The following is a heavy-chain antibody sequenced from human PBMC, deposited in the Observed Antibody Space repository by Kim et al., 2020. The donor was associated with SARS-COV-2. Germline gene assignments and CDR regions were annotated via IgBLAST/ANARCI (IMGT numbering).Heavy chain of an antibody. D-gene: IGHD5-12*01. J-gene: IGHJ4*02. CDR3: ARGGYSGYDYGDF. Sequence: ASVKVSCKAYGYSFRNYDVHRVRHVTGQGLEWMGWMNPNSGNTGYAQNFRGRVIMTRDASITTAYMELSSLRSDDTGVYYCARGGYSGYDYGDFWGQGTLITVSS. CDR2: MNPNSGNT. V-gene: IGHV1-8*01. CDR1: GYSFRNYD.